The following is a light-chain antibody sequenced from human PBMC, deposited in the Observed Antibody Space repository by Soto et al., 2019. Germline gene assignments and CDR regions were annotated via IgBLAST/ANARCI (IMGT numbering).Light chain of an antibody. CDR2: QTS. CDR3: HQRKSWPRT. V-gene: IGKV3-11*01. CDR1: QYINTR. J-gene: IGKJ1*01. Sequence: EIVLTQSPATLSSFPGDRVTLSCRASQYINTRLAWYQHRPGQAPRLLIYQTSIRAAGIPARFSASGSGTDFTLTIRDVQTQDFALYYCHQRKSWPRTFGQATKVDIK.